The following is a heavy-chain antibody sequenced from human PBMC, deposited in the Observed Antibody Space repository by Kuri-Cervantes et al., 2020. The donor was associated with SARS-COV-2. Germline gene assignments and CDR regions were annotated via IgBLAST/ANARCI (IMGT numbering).Heavy chain of an antibody. CDR2: ISSSGSTI. J-gene: IGHJ4*02. Sequence: GGSLRLSCAASGFTFSSYEMNWVRQAPGKGLEWVSYISSSGSTIYYADSVKGRFTLSRDNSKNTLYLQMNSLRAEDTALYYYVGGVGSANYFGDFWGQGKLVTVSS. CDR3: VGGVGSANYFGDF. D-gene: IGHD4/OR15-4a*01. V-gene: IGHV3-48*03. CDR1: GFTFSSYE.